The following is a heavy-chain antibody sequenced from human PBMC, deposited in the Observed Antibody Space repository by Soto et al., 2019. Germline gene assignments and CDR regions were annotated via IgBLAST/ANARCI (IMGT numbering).Heavy chain of an antibody. CDR3: ARLCSGGSCTDAFDI. J-gene: IGHJ3*02. Sequence: GESLKISCKVSGYSFTSYWIGGVRQMPGKGLEWMGIIYPGDSDTRYSPSFQGQVTISADKSISTAYLQWSSLKASDTAMYYCARLCSGGSCTDAFDIWGQGTMVTVSS. V-gene: IGHV5-51*01. D-gene: IGHD2-15*01. CDR1: GYSFTSYW. CDR2: IYPGDSDT.